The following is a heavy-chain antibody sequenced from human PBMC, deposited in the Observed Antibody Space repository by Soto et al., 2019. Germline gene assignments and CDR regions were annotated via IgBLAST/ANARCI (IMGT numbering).Heavy chain of an antibody. D-gene: IGHD5-12*01. CDR3: AQSSGHISDALDT. Sequence: EVQLVESGGGLVQPGRSLRLSCAASGFTFSSYWMHWVRQAPGKGLVWVSHIHTDGSSTNYADSVKGRFTISRDTATTTLYLQLNSLRAESTAVYYCAQSSGHISDALDTWGKGTMLTVSS. J-gene: IGHJ3*02. CDR2: IHTDGSST. V-gene: IGHV3-74*01. CDR1: GFTFSSYW.